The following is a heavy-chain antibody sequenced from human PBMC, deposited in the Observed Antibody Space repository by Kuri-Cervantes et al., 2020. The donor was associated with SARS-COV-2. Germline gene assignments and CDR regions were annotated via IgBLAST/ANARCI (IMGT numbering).Heavy chain of an antibody. V-gene: IGHV3-7*01. CDR1: GFSLSGFW. Sequence: GESLKISCAASGFSLSGFWMTWVRQAPGKGLEWVAYIRQDGGDTYYEDSVKGRFTISRDDAKNSVYLRMNNMRVEDTAVFYCARVGPLSSWYPTRYLDSWGQGTPVTVSS. CDR3: ARVGPLSSWYPTRYLDS. J-gene: IGHJ4*02. CDR2: IRQDGGDT. D-gene: IGHD2-2*01.